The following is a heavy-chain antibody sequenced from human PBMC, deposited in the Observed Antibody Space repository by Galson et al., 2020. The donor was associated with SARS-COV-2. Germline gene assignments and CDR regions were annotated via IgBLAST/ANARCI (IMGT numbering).Heavy chain of an antibody. J-gene: IGHJ4*02. CDR1: GFTFDDHG. V-gene: IGHV3-20*01. CDR3: ARSNTYESSGQVEY. Sequence: GGSLRLSCAASGFTFDDHGMSWVRQAPGKGLEWVSGINWNGDSTGYADSVKGRFTISRDNAKKSLYLQMNSLRAEDTALYHCARSNTYESSGQVEYWGQGTLVTVSS. CDR2: INWNGDST. D-gene: IGHD3-22*01.